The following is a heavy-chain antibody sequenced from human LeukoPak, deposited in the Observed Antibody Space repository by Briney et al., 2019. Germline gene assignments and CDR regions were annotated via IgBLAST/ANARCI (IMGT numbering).Heavy chain of an antibody. J-gene: IGHJ4*02. CDR3: ARARSSWYGSGITVAGAFDY. Sequence: GGSLRLSCAASGFTFSSYAMHWVRQAPGKGLEWVAVTSYDESNKYHADSVRGRFTISRDNSKDTLYLQMNSLRGEDTAVYYCARARSSWYGSGITVAGAFDYWGQGTLVTVSS. D-gene: IGHD6-13*01. V-gene: IGHV3-30*04. CDR2: TSYDESNK. CDR1: GFTFSSYA.